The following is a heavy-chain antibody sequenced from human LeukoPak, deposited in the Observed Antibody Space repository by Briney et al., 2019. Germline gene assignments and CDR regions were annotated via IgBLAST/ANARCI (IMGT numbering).Heavy chain of an antibody. J-gene: IGHJ5*02. CDR2: IYTSGRT. CDR3: AREGYDFWSGYYHSFWFDP. Sequence: ASETLSLTCTVSGGSISSYYWSWIRQPAGKGMEWIGRIYTSGRTNYNPSLKSRVTMSVDTSKNQFSLKLSSVTAADTAVYYCAREGYDFWSGYYHSFWFDPWGQGTLVTVSS. D-gene: IGHD3-3*01. V-gene: IGHV4-4*07. CDR1: GGSISSYY.